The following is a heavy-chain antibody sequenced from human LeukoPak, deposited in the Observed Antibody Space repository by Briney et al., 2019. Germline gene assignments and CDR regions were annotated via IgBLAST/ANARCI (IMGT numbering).Heavy chain of an antibody. CDR3: ARHVLTLGTTTPDY. CDR2: IDPSDSYT. CDR1: GYSFTSYW. Sequence: GESLKISCKGSGYSFTSYWISWVRQMPGKGLEWMGRIDPSDSYTNYSPSFQGHVTISADKSINAAFLQWSSLKASDTAMYYCARHVLTLGTTTPDYWGQGTLVTVSS. D-gene: IGHD1-26*01. J-gene: IGHJ4*02. V-gene: IGHV5-10-1*01.